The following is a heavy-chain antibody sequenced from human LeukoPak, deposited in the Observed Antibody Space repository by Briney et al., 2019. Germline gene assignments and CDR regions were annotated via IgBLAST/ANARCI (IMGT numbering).Heavy chain of an antibody. CDR1: GYTLTELS. J-gene: IGHJ5*02. CDR3: ATSSAVAGLNQASWFDP. V-gene: IGHV1-24*01. D-gene: IGHD6-19*01. CDR2: FDPEDGET. Sequence: GASVKVSCKVSGYTLTELSMHWVRQAPGKGLEWMGGFDPEDGETIYAQKFQGRVTMTEDTSTDTAYMELSSLRSEDTAVYYCATSSAVAGLNQASWFDPWGQGTLVTASS.